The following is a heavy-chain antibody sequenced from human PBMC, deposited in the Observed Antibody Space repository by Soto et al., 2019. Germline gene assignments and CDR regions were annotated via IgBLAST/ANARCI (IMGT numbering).Heavy chain of an antibody. CDR2: IYHSGST. CDR3: ARVRPGIVGATDMSWFDH. Sequence: SETLSLTCAVSGGSISSGGYSWSWIRQPPGKGLEWIGYIYHSGSTYYNPSLKSRVTISVDRSKNQFSLKLSSVTAADTAVYYCARVRPGIVGATDMSWFDHWGQGTLVTVSS. D-gene: IGHD1-26*01. CDR1: GGSISSGGYS. J-gene: IGHJ5*02. V-gene: IGHV4-30-2*01.